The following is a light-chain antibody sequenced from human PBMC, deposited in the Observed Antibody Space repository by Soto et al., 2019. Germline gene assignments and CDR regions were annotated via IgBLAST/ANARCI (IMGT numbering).Light chain of an antibody. Sequence: DIQMTQSPSSLSASVGDRVTLTCRASQAIDRWLAWYQQKPGKAPKVLIYAASNLRSGVPSRFSGSGSGIAFSLTISSLQPEDLATYYCKQSKTFPLTFGGGTKVDIK. CDR2: AAS. CDR3: KQSKTFPLT. J-gene: IGKJ4*01. V-gene: IGKV1-12*01. CDR1: QAIDRW.